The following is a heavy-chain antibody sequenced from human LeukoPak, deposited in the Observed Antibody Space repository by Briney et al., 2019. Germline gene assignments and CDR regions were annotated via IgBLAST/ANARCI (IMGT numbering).Heavy chain of an antibody. D-gene: IGHD1-26*01. CDR1: GGSISNKY. Sequence: SETLSLTCTVSGGSISNKYWSWIRQPPGKGLEWIGYIFYTGSTNYNSSLESRVTISLDTSKNQFSLKLRSATAADTALYYCARRPRNSGNYDGPSGLDYWGQGTLVTVSS. J-gene: IGHJ4*02. CDR2: IFYTGST. V-gene: IGHV4-59*12. CDR3: ARRPRNSGNYDGPSGLDY.